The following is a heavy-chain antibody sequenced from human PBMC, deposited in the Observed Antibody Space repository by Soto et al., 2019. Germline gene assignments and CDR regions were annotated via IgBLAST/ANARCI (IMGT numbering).Heavy chain of an antibody. CDR3: AKEADSSGWYADA. CDR1: WLNFRDYA. CDR2: ISGGGGST. V-gene: IGHV3-23*01. D-gene: IGHD6-19*01. Sequence: PGGPLRHPRGAFWLNFRDYAMLRIRQASGKGLECVSVISGGGGSTYYADSVRGRFTISRDNSKNTLYLQMNSLRAEDTAVYYCAKEADSSGWYADAWGQGTLVTVSS. J-gene: IGHJ5*02.